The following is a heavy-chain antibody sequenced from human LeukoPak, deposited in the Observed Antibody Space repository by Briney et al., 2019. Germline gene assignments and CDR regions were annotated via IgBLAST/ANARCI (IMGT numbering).Heavy chain of an antibody. Sequence: GGSLRLSCAASGFTFSTYIMNWVRQAPGKGLEWVSSISTSSSYIYYADSVKGRFTTSRDNAKNSLYLQMKSVRAEATAVYYCARSRGGGYCSSISCRDAFDIWGQGTMVTVSS. CDR3: ARSRGGGYCSSISCRDAFDI. J-gene: IGHJ3*02. V-gene: IGHV3-21*01. D-gene: IGHD2-2*01. CDR1: GFTFSTYI. CDR2: ISTSSSYI.